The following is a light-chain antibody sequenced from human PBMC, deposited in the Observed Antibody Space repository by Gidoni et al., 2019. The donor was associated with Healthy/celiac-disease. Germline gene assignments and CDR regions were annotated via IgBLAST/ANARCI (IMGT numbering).Light chain of an antibody. CDR1: SGSIASNY. CDR2: EDN. Sequence: NFMLPQPHSVSESPGKTVTISCTGSSGSIASNYVQWYQQRPGSAPTTVIYEDNQTPSGVPDRFSGSIDSSSNSASLTISGLKTEDEADYYCQSYDSSNVVFGGGTKLTVL. CDR3: QSYDSSNVV. V-gene: IGLV6-57*02. J-gene: IGLJ2*01.